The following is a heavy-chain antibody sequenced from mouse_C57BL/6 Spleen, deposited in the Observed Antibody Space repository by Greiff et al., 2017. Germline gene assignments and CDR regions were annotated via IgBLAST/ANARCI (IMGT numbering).Heavy chain of an antibody. J-gene: IGHJ4*01. V-gene: IGHV2-2*01. D-gene: IGHD2-4*01. Sequence: VKLMESGPGLVQPSQSLSITCTVSGFSLTSYGVHWVRQSPGKGLEWLGVIWSGGSTDYNAAFISRLSISKDNSKSQVFFKMNSLQADDTAIYYCAKPMITTRYYAMDYWGQGTSVTVSS. CDR1: GFSLTSYG. CDR3: AKPMITTRYYAMDY. CDR2: IWSGGST.